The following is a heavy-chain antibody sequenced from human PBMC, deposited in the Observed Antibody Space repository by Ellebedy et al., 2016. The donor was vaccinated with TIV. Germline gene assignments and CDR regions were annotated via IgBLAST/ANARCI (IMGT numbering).Heavy chain of an antibody. Sequence: AASVKVSCKASGYTFTGYFIHWVRQAPGQGLEWMGWVNPNSGDSNYAKKFQGWVTMTRDTANSQAYMDPSRLKSDDTAVYYCARDTRRGGLMIFQHWGQGTLVTVSS. CDR3: ARDTRRGGLMIFQH. D-gene: IGHD2-15*01. CDR1: GYTFTGYF. J-gene: IGHJ1*01. V-gene: IGHV1-2*04. CDR2: VNPNSGDS.